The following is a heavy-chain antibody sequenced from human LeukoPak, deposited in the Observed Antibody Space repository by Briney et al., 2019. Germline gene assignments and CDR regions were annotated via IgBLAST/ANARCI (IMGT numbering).Heavy chain of an antibody. CDR2: IYYTGTA. CDR1: GGSIINYY. D-gene: IGHD5-18*01. J-gene: IGHJ4*02. CDR3: ARDRRDTSMVWDY. V-gene: IGHV4-59*01. Sequence: SETLSLTCTVSGGSIINYYWSWIRQPPGKGLEFIGYIYYTGTANYNPSLKSRVTISVDTSKNQFSLKMRSVTAADTAVYYCARDRRDTSMVWDYWGQGTLVTVSS.